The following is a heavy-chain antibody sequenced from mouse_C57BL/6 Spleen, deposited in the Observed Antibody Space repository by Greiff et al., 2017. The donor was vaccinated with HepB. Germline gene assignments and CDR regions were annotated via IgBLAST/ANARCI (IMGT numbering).Heavy chain of an antibody. Sequence: QVQLQQPGAELVMPGASVKLSCKASGYTFTSYWMHWVKQRPGQGLEWIGEIDPSDSYTNYNQKFKGKSTLTVDKSSSTAYMQLSSLTSEDSAVYYCARSLPASDYWGQGTTLTVSS. D-gene: IGHD6-1*01. V-gene: IGHV1-69*01. CDR3: ARSLPASDY. CDR2: IDPSDSYT. J-gene: IGHJ2*01. CDR1: GYTFTSYW.